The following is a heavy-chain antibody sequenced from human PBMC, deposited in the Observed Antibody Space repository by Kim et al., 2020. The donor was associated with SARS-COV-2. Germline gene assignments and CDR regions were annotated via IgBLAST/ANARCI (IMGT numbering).Heavy chain of an antibody. Sequence: GGSLRLSCAASGFTFSSYSMNWVRQAPGKGLERVSSISSSSSYIYYADSVKGRFTISRDNAKNSLYLQMNSLRAEDTAVYYCARAGGPGFDWDSRSVYYYYGMDVWGQGTTVTVSS. CDR1: GFTFSSYS. D-gene: IGHD6-13*01. CDR3: ARAGGPGFDWDSRSVYYYYGMDV. V-gene: IGHV3-21*01. CDR2: ISSSSSYI. J-gene: IGHJ6*02.